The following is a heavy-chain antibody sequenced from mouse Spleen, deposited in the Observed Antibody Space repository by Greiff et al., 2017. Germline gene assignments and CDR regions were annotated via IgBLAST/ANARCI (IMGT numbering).Heavy chain of an antibody. CDR2: ISSGGSYT. V-gene: IGHV5-9-3*01. J-gene: IGHJ3*01. CDR1: GFTFSSYA. Sequence: EVHLVESGGGLAKPGGSLKLSCAASGFTFSSYAMSWVRQTPEKRLEWVATISSGGSYTYYPDSVKGRFTISRDNAKNTLYLQMSSLRSEDTAMYYCARLVTGLFAYWGQGTLVTVSA. CDR3: ARLVTGLFAY. D-gene: IGHD4-1*01.